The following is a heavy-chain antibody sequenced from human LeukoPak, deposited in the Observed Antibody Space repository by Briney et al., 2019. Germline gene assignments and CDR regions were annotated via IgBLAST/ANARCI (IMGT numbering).Heavy chain of an antibody. CDR3: ARSYASSWYWNWFDP. CDR2: IYPSGST. J-gene: IGHJ5*02. D-gene: IGHD6-13*01. Sequence: PSETLSLTCTVSGYSISNGYYWGWIRQPPGTGLEWIGSIYPSGSTFYNPSLKSRVTTSVDTSKNQFSLRLSSVTAADTAVYYCARSYASSWYWNWFDPWGQGTLVTVSS. CDR1: GYSISNGYY. V-gene: IGHV4-38-2*02.